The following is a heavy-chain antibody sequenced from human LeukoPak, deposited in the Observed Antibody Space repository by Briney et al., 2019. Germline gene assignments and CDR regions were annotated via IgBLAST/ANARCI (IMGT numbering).Heavy chain of an antibody. Sequence: GGSLRLSCAASGFTFSSYAMHWVRQAPAKGLEWVAVISYDGINKYCVDSVKGRFTISRDNSKNTLYLQMNSLRAEDTAVYYCARDGYDLNTPMVSTIFDYWGQGTQVTVSS. D-gene: IGHD5-18*01. CDR1: GFTFSSYA. J-gene: IGHJ4*02. V-gene: IGHV3-30-3*01. CDR3: ARDGYDLNTPMVSTIFDY. CDR2: ISYDGINK.